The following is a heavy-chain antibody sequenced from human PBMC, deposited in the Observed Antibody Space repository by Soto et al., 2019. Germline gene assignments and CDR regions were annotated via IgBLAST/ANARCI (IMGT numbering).Heavy chain of an antibody. J-gene: IGHJ4*02. Sequence: GGSLRLSCAASGFTFSDYYMSWIRQAPGKGLEWVSYIGPSSSYTNYADSVKGRFTISRDNTKNSLYLQMNSLRAEDTAVYYCARVVRLMLYSDYWGQGTLVTVS. CDR1: GFTFSDYY. D-gene: IGHD2-8*01. V-gene: IGHV3-11*06. CDR2: IGPSSSYT. CDR3: ARVVRLMLYSDY.